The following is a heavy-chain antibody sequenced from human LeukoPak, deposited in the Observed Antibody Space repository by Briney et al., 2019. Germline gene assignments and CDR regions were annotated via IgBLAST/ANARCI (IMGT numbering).Heavy chain of an antibody. CDR2: IKQDGSEK. CDR1: GFTFSSYW. CDR3: ARNILLGYCSSTSCPTTNWFDP. D-gene: IGHD2-2*01. Sequence: PGGSLRLSCAASGFTFSSYWMSWVRQAPGKGLEWVANIKQDGSEKYYVDSVKGRFTISRDNAKNSLYLQMNSLRAEDTAVYYCARNILLGYCSSTSCPTTNWFDPWGQGTLVTVSS. V-gene: IGHV3-7*01. J-gene: IGHJ5*02.